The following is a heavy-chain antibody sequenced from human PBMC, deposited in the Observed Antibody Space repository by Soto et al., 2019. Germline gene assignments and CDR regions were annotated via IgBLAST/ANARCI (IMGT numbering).Heavy chain of an antibody. J-gene: IGHJ3*02. CDR3: ASAPRAKRSGAFDI. CDR1: GGSFSGYY. Sequence: QVQLQQWGAGLLKPSETLSLTCAVYGGSFSGYYWSWIRQPPGKGAEWIGEINHSGSTNYNPSLKSRVTLSVDASKNQFSLKLSSVTAADTAVYYCASAPRAKRSGAFDIWGQGTMVTVSS. D-gene: IGHD1-26*01. CDR2: INHSGST. V-gene: IGHV4-34*01.